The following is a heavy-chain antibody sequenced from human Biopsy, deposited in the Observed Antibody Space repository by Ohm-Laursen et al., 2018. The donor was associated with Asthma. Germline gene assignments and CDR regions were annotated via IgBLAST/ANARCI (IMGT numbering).Heavy chain of an antibody. CDR3: ARGPAWQQLDN. Sequence: SLRLSCAASGFSFSNFAIHWVRQAPGKGLEWVGVISKDASTQDYADSVKGRFTMARDNAKNTLYLEMNSLRAEDTAVYYCARGPAWQQLDNWGQGTLVTVSS. D-gene: IGHD6-13*01. CDR2: ISKDASTQ. CDR1: GFSFSNFA. V-gene: IGHV3-30*07. J-gene: IGHJ4*02.